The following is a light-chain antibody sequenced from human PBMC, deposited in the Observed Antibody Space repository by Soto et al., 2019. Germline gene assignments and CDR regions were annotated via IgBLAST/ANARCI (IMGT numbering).Light chain of an antibody. J-gene: IGKJ2*01. V-gene: IGKV1-5*03. CDR2: QAS. CDR1: QDISRS. CDR3: QQYKRYSPST. Sequence: DIQMTQSPSTLSASVGDRVTVTCRASQDISRSLAWYQQKPGQAPKLLMYQASNLEREVPSRFSGSGSGKEFTLTISSLQPDDFATYYCQQYKRYSPSTFGQGTKLEI.